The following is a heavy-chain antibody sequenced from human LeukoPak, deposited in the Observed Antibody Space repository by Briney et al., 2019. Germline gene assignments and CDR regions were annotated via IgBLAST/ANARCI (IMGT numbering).Heavy chain of an antibody. V-gene: IGHV4-59*01. CDR3: ASGGYYGAGNVFGFDP. CDR1: GGSISSYY. CDR2: IHYTGST. Sequence: SETLSLTCTVSGGSISSYYWSWIRQSPGKGLECIGYIHYTGSTNYNPSLKSRVTISVETSKNQFPLKLKSGTAAGTAVYCCASGGYYGAGNVFGFDPWGQGTLVTVSS. D-gene: IGHD3-10*01. J-gene: IGHJ5*02.